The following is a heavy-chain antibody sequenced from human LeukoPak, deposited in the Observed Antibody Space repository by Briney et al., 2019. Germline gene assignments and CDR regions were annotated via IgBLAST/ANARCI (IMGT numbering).Heavy chain of an antibody. CDR3: AKRVGTYHFDS. J-gene: IGHJ4*02. V-gene: IGHV3-23*01. Sequence: QPGGSLRLSCAASGFTFSTYAMSWVRQAPRKGLEWLSYISGSGGSTYYADSVKGRFTISRDNSENTLYLQMSSLRAEDTALYLCAKRVGTYHFDSWGQGTLVTVSS. D-gene: IGHD1-26*01. CDR1: GFTFSTYA. CDR2: ISGSGGST.